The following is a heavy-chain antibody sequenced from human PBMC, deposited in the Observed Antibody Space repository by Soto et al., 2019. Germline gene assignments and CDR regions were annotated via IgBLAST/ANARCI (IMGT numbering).Heavy chain of an antibody. J-gene: IGHJ6*02. CDR1: GDSIGSGNKY. CDR2: IFSSGTT. CDR3: ARDKQKHREGWIQIYYYGMDV. Sequence: KTSETLSLTCTVSGDSIGSGNKYWSWIRQAPGKGLEWIGYIFSSGTTYYNPSLKSRLTMSLDTSQNQFSLKLNSVTAADTAVYYCARDKQKHREGWIQIYYYGMDVWGQGTTVTVSS. D-gene: IGHD2-2*03. V-gene: IGHV4-30-4*02.